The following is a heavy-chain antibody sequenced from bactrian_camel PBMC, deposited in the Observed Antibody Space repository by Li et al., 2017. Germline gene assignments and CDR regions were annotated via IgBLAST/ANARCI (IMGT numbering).Heavy chain of an antibody. Sequence: HVQLVESGGGSAQAGQSLRLSCVASGYSDGCMGWFRQRQGNEREGVAATDADGSRHYADSLKGRFTIFLDNTNNRLYLQMDNLKPEDTGKYYCAAATVRTEGICYEYYSLTGLPQARSFTYWGHGTQVTVS. V-gene: IGHV3S53*01. J-gene: IGHJ4*01. D-gene: IGHD2*01. CDR1: GYSDGC. CDR2: TDADGSR. CDR3: AAATVRTEGICYEYYSLTGLPQARSFTY.